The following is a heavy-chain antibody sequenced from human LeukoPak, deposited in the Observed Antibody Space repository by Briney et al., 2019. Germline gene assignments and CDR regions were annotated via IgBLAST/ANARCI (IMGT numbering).Heavy chain of an antibody. D-gene: IGHD2-2*01. J-gene: IGHJ5*02. Sequence: SVKVSCQASGGTFSRYAISWVRQAPGQGLEWMGGIIPIFGIANYAQKFQGRVTITPDKSTSTAYMELSSLRSEDTAVYYCARATVRAANWFDRWGRGTLVIVSS. CDR3: ARATVRAANWFDR. V-gene: IGHV1-69*10. CDR1: GGTFSRYA. CDR2: IIPIFGIA.